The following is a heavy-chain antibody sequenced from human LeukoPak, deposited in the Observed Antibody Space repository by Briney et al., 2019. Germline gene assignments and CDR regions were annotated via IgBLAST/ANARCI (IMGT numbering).Heavy chain of an antibody. Sequence: GGSLRLSCAASGFTFSSYAMSWVRQAPGKGLEWVSAISGSSGSTYYADSVKGRFTISRDNSKNTLYLQMNSLRAEDTAVYYCAKAGLRYFDRRYYFDYWGQGTLVTVSS. CDR2: ISGSSGST. V-gene: IGHV3-23*01. CDR3: AKAGLRYFDRRYYFDY. J-gene: IGHJ4*02. CDR1: GFTFSSYA. D-gene: IGHD3-9*01.